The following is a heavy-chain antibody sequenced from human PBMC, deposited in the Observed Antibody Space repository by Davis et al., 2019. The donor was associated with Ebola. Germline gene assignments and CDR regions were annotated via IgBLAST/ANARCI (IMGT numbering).Heavy chain of an antibody. D-gene: IGHD3-16*02. CDR2: TRNKANSYTT. V-gene: IGHV3-72*01. Sequence: PGGSLRLSCAASGFTFSDHYMDWVRQAPGKGLEWVGRTRNKANSYTTEYAASVKGRFTISRDDSKNSLYLQMNSLRTEDTAVYYCAKAIWGTYRTEYWGQGTLVTVSS. J-gene: IGHJ4*02. CDR3: AKAIWGTYRTEY. CDR1: GFTFSDHY.